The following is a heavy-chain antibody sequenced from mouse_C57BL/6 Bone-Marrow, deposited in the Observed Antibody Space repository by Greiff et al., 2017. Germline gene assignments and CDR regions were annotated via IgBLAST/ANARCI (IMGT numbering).Heavy chain of an antibody. J-gene: IGHJ2*01. CDR2: IYPGSGST. D-gene: IGHD2-3*01. Sequence: QVQLQQPGAELVKPGASVKMSCKASGYTFTSYWITWVKQRPGQGLEWIGDIYPGSGSTNYNAKFKSKATLTVETSSSTAYMQLSSLTSEDSAVYDCARWLVRDDWGQGTTLTVSS. CDR3: ARWLVRDD. V-gene: IGHV1-55*01. CDR1: GYTFTSYW.